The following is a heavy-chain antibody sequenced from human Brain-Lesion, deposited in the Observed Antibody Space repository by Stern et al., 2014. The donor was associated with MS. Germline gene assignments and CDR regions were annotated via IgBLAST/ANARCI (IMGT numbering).Heavy chain of an antibody. J-gene: IGHJ6*02. CDR3: ARGYNTIYGIVTQRGAGRDV. D-gene: IGHD3-3*01. V-gene: IGHV3-7*01. CDR2: XXEDGTEK. Sequence: EVQLVESGGGLVQPGGSLTISCTAAGFTFGNYWMTWVRQAPGKGLEWVAXXXEDGTEKNYVDPGKGRFTITRDNARNSLYLQMKSLRVEDTALYYWARGYNTIYGIVTQRGAGRDVWGQGTTVSGSS. CDR1: GFTFGNYW.